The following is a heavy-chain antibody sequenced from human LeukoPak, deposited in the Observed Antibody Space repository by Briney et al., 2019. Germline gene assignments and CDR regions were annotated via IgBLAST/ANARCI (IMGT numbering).Heavy chain of an antibody. J-gene: IGHJ5*02. Sequence: GRSLRLSCAASGFDLTTYAITSVRQAPAKWLEWVSSIRIGGGGTYYADSVKGRFTISRDNSENTLHLQMNNLRVEDTARYFCARCMVLSQGWCNWFDPWGQGTLVTVSS. V-gene: IGHV3-23*01. CDR3: ARCMVLSQGWCNWFDP. CDR1: GFDLTTYA. D-gene: IGHD6-13*01. CDR2: IRIGGGGT.